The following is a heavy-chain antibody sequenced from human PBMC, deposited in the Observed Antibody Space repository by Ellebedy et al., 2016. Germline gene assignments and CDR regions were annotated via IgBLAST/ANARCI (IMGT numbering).Heavy chain of an antibody. J-gene: IGHJ5*02. CDR3: ARIRFGVEFAFDP. V-gene: IGHV5-10-1*01. D-gene: IGHD3-3*01. Sequence: GESLKISCKGSGYSFTSYWISWVRQMPGKGLEWMGRIDPSDSYTNYSPSFQGHVTISADKSISTAYLQWSSLKASDTAMYYCARIRFGVEFAFDPWGQGTLVTVSS. CDR1: GYSFTSYW. CDR2: IDPSDSYT.